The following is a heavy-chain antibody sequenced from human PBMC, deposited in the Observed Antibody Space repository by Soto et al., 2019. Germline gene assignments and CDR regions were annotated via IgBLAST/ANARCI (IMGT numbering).Heavy chain of an antibody. CDR3: ARASGESYPGSRVFDS. CDR1: GFTFSRVS. CDR2: ISSGSSDT. Sequence: PGGSLRLSCEASGFTFSRVSRNWVRQVPGKGLEWVASISSGSSDTWYADSVKGRFIISRDNAKNSLFLQMNTLRPEDTAMYYCARASGESYPGSRVFDSWGQGTRVTVSS. V-gene: IGHV3-21*01. J-gene: IGHJ4*02. D-gene: IGHD3-10*01.